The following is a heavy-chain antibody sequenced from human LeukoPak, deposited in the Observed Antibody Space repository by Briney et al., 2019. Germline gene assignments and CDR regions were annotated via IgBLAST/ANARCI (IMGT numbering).Heavy chain of an antibody. CDR3: ARVQEAYCGSDCPRGYFDY. Sequence: PGGSLRLSCAASGFTFSSYAMSWVRQAPGKGLEWVSAISGSGGSTYYADSVKGRFTISRDNAKNSLYLQMNSLRAEDTAVYYCARVQEAYCGSDCPRGYFDYWGQGTLVTVSS. D-gene: IGHD2-21*02. J-gene: IGHJ4*02. V-gene: IGHV3-23*01. CDR2: ISGSGGST. CDR1: GFTFSSYA.